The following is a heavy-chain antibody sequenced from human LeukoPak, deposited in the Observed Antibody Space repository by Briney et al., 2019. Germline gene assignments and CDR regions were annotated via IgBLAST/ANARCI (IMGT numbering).Heavy chain of an antibody. D-gene: IGHD1/OR15-1a*01. J-gene: IGHJ4*02. CDR3: ARVGLNNLAFDY. V-gene: IGHV3-66*01. CDR1: GFTVSSKY. Sequence: GGSLRLSCAASGFTVSSKYMSWVRQAPGKGLEWVSVIYSGGSTYYADSVKGRFTISRDKSKNTLYLQMNSLRAEDTAVYYCARVGLNNLAFDYWGQGTLVTVSS. CDR2: IYSGGST.